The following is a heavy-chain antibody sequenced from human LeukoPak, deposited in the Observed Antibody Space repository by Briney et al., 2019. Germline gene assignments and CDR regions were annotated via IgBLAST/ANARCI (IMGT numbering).Heavy chain of an antibody. CDR1: GYTFNANY. CDR3: ARALTDYSQLPSDAFDI. V-gene: IGHV7-4-1*02. J-gene: IGHJ3*02. Sequence: ASVKVSCKASGYTFNANYIHWVRQAPGQGLEWMGWINTNTGNPTYAQGFTGRFVFSLDTSVSTAYLQISSLKAEDTAVYYCARALTDYSQLPSDAFDIWGRGTMVTVSS. D-gene: IGHD1-1*01. CDR2: INTNTGNP.